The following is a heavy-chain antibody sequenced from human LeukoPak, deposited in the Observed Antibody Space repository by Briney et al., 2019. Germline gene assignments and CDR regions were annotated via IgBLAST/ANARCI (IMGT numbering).Heavy chain of an antibody. Sequence: RAGGSLRLSCAASGLSFSAYWMTCVRQAPGTGLGWVANINPAGTETYYVDPVKGRFTISRDNAKNLLYLQMTSLRAEDTAVYYWARFGYVAAVDLWGQGTLVTVSS. CDR1: GLSFSAYW. V-gene: IGHV3-7*01. CDR3: ARFGYVAAVDL. J-gene: IGHJ4*02. CDR2: INPAGTET. D-gene: IGHD2-15*01.